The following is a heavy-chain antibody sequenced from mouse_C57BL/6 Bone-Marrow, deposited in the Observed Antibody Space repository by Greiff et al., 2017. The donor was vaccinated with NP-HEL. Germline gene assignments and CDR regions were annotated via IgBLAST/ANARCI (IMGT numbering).Heavy chain of an antibody. V-gene: IGHV14-1*01. CDR1: GFNIKDYY. CDR2: IDPEDGDT. CDR3: TFICTGFAY. Sequence: VQLQQPGAELVRPGASVKLSCTASGFNIKDYYMHWVKQRPEQGLEWIGRIDPEDGDTEYAPKFQGKATMTADTSSNTAYLQLSSLTSEDTAVYYCTFICTGFAYWGQGTLVTVSA. D-gene: IGHD1-1*01. J-gene: IGHJ3*01.